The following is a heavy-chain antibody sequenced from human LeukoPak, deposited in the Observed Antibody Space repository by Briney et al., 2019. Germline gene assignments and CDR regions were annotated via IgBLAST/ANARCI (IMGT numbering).Heavy chain of an antibody. J-gene: IGHJ3*02. CDR3: ARAVGYDFWSGYYTDAFDI. Sequence: GGSLRLSCAASGFTFSSYSMNWVRQAPGKGLEWVSYISSSSSTIYYADSVKGRFTISRDNAKNSLYLQMNSLRAEDTAVYYCARAVGYDFWSGYYTDAFDIWGQGTMVTVSS. V-gene: IGHV3-48*04. D-gene: IGHD3-3*01. CDR1: GFTFSSYS. CDR2: ISSSSSTI.